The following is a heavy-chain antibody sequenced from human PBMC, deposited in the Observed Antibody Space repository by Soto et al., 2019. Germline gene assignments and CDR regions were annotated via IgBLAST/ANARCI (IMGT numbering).Heavy chain of an antibody. CDR1: GHSFIDYY. D-gene: IGHD1-26*01. V-gene: IGHV1-2*02. CDR2: VNPDTGAS. Sequence: QVHLVQSGAELRKPGDSVKVSCKTSGHSFIDYYIHWIRQAPGRGPEWIGWVNPDTGASNFAQNFRDRVILARDTSIDTNYMDLRRLTSDDTAIYFCAKDVGDRLGYFESWGQGTQVTVSS. J-gene: IGHJ4*02. CDR3: AKDVGDRLGYFES.